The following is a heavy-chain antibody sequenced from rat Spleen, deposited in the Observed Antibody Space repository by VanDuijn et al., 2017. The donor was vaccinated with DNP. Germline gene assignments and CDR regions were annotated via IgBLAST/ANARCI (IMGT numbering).Heavy chain of an antibody. CDR2: IANTGYNT. J-gene: IGHJ1*01. Sequence: EVQLVESGGGPVQPGRSLKLSCVASGFIFSNYWMTWIRQAPGKGLEWVASIANTGYNTYYSDSVKGRFSLFRDNAKTTLYLQMDSLRSEDTATYYCAREDYYSSYPYWYFDFWGPGTMVTVSS. D-gene: IGHD1-2*01. CDR1: GFIFSNYW. CDR3: AREDYYSSYPYWYFDF. V-gene: IGHV5-31*01.